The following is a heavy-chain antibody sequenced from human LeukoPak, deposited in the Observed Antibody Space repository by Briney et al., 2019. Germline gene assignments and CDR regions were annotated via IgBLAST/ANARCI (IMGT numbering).Heavy chain of an antibody. D-gene: IGHD3-3*01. CDR3: ARGLRFLECQPGGCDAFDI. CDR2: INPNSGGT. CDR1: GYTFTGYY. J-gene: IGHJ3*02. Sequence: ASVKVSCKASGYTFTGYYMHWVRQAPGQGLEWMGWINPNSGGTNYAQKFQGRVTMTRDTSISTAYMELSRLRSDDTAVYYCARGLRFLECQPGGCDAFDIWGQGTMVTVSS. V-gene: IGHV1-2*02.